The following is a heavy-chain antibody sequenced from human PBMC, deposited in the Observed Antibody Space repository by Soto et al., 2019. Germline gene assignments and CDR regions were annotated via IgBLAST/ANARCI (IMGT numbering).Heavy chain of an antibody. J-gene: IGHJ4*02. CDR1: GYVFISYS. V-gene: IGHV1-18*04. D-gene: IGHD3-10*01. Sequence: QVPLVQSGPEVKKPGASVKVSCKTSGYVFISYSISWVRQAPGHGLEWVGWISAYTGKADYAQKFQGRVTMTTETSTSTAFLELWSLRSDDTAVYYCARDQRYYGSGSYYSDNWGQGTLVTVSS. CDR3: ARDQRYYGSGSYYSDN. CDR2: ISAYTGKA.